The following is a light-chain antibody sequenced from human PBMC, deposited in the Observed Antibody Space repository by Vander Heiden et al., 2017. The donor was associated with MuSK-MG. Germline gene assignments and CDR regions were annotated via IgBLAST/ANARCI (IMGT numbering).Light chain of an antibody. CDR3: QQRNNWWT. V-gene: IGKV3-11*01. Sequence: EIVLTQSPATLSLSPGERATLSCRASQSVSNYLAWYQQKPGQAPRLLIYDASNMANGIPARFSGSGTGTDFTLTISSLEPEDFAVYYCQQRNNWWTFGQGTKVEIK. CDR2: DAS. CDR1: QSVSNY. J-gene: IGKJ1*01.